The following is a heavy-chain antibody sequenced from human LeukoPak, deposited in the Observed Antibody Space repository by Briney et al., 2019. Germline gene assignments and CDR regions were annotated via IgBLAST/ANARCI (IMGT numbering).Heavy chain of an antibody. J-gene: IGHJ5*02. D-gene: IGHD1-1*01. CDR3: ARGTYNWNEINWFDP. CDR2: INHSGST. V-gene: IGHV4-34*01. CDR1: GGSFSGCY. Sequence: SETLSLTCAVYGGSFSGCYWSWIRQPPGKGLEWIGEINHSGSTNYNPSLKSRVTISVDTSKNQFSLKLSSVTAADTAVYYCARGTYNWNEINWFDPWGQGTLVTVSS.